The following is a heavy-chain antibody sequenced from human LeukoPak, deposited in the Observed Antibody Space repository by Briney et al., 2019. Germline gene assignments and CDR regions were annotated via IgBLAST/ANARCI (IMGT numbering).Heavy chain of an antibody. CDR2: INTNTGNP. D-gene: IGHD6-13*01. V-gene: IGHV7-4-1*02. CDR1: GYTFTSYA. Sequence: GASVKVSCKASGYTFTSYAMNWVRQAPGQGLEWMGWINTNTGNPTYAQGFTGRFVFSLDTPVSTAYLQISSLKAEDTAVYYCARDEAAASYGANWFDPWGQGTLVTVSS. CDR3: ARDEAAASYGANWFDP. J-gene: IGHJ5*02.